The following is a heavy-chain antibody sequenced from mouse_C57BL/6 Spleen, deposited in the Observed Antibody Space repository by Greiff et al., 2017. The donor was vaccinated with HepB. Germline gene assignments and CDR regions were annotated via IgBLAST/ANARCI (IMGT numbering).Heavy chain of an antibody. J-gene: IGHJ4*01. CDR1: GYTFTSYW. V-gene: IGHV1-7*01. CDR2: INPSSGYT. CDR3: AVTHAMDY. Sequence: VNVVESGAELAKPGASVKLSCKASGYTFTSYWMHWVKQRPGQGLEWIGYINPSSGYTKYNQKFKDKATLTADKSSSTAYMQLSSLTYEDSAVYYCAVTHAMDYWGQGTSVTVSS. D-gene: IGHD2-12*01.